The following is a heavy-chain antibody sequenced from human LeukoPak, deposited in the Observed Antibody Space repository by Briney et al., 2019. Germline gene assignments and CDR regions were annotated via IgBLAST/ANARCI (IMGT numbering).Heavy chain of an antibody. V-gene: IGHV4-59*12. CDR2: IYYSGST. J-gene: IGHJ2*01. CDR3: AREKEFKYYYDSSGQGYFDL. Sequence: SETLSLTCTVSGGSISSYYWSWIRQPPGKGLEWIGYIYYSGSTNYNPSLKSRVTISVDTSKNQFSLKLSSVTAADTAVYYCAREKEFKYYYDSSGQGYFDLWGRGTLVTVSS. D-gene: IGHD3-22*01. CDR1: GGSISSYY.